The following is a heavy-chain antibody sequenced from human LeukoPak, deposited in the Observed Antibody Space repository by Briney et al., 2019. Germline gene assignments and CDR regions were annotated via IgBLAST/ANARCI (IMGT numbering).Heavy chain of an antibody. CDR1: GFTFSSYA. D-gene: IGHD4-23*01. CDR2: ISSSSSYI. V-gene: IGHV3-21*01. Sequence: GGSLRLSCAASGFTFSSYAMSWVRQAPGKGLEWVSSISSSSSYIYYADSVKGRFTISRDNAKNSLYLQMNSLRAEDTAVYYCARQYRVGGSPYYFDYWGQGTLVTVSS. CDR3: ARQYRVGGSPYYFDY. J-gene: IGHJ4*02.